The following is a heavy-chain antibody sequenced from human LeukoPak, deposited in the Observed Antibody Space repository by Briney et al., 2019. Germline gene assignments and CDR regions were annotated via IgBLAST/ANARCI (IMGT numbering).Heavy chain of an antibody. J-gene: IGHJ4*02. Sequence: ASVKLSCKGSGYTFTVYYMHWAQDAPGKGLEWMGLVDPEDGETIYAEKFQGRVTITADTATDTAYMELSSLRSEGTSRYSCANLVGGTIFGVVTVEIDHWREGTLVTVSS. CDR2: VDPEDGET. CDR1: GYTFTVYY. D-gene: IGHD3-3*01. CDR3: ANLVGGTIFGVVTVEIDH. V-gene: IGHV1-69-2*01.